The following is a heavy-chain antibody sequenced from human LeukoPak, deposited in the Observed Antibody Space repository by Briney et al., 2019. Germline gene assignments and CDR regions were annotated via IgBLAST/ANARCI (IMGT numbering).Heavy chain of an antibody. V-gene: IGHV5-51*01. CDR2: IYPGDSDT. D-gene: IGHD2-2*01. CDR3: ARMLPDCSSTSCYRPGFDP. Sequence: GESLKISCKGSGYSFTSYWIGWVRQMPGKGLEWMGIIYPGDSDTRYSPSFQGQVTISADKSISTAYLQWSSLNASNTAMYYCARMLPDCSSTSCYRPGFDPWGQGILVTVSS. J-gene: IGHJ5*02. CDR1: GYSFTSYW.